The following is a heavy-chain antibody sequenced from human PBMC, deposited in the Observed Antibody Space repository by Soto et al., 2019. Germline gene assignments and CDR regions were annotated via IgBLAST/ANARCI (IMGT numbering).Heavy chain of an antibody. CDR2: ISGYNGNT. D-gene: IGHD3-22*01. CDR1: GYTFTIYG. V-gene: IGHV1-18*04. CDR3: ARVDYYDSSGYYGY. J-gene: IGHJ4*02. Sequence: QVQLVQSGAEVKKPGASVKVSCKASGYTFTIYGISWVRQAPGQGLEWMGWISGYNGNTDYAQNHQERVTLTTDASTSSVYMELRSLRSDDTAVYYCARVDYYDSSGYYGYWGQGTLITVSS.